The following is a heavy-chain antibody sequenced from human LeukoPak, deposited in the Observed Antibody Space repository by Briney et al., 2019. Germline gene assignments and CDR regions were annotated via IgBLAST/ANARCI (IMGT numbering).Heavy chain of an antibody. D-gene: IGHD2-2*01. Sequence: PGGSLRLSCAASGFTFSSYGMHWVRQAPGKGLEWVAVIWYDGSNKYYADSVKGRFTISRDNSKNTLYLQMNSLRAEDTAVYYCARERLPAHYYYYGMDVWGQGTTVTVFS. CDR3: ARERLPAHYYYYGMDV. CDR1: GFTFSSYG. J-gene: IGHJ6*02. V-gene: IGHV3-33*01. CDR2: IWYDGSNK.